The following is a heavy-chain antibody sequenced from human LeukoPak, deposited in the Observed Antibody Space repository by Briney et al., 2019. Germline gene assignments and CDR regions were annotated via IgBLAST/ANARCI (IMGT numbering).Heavy chain of an antibody. Sequence: PSETLSLTCTVSGYSISSGYYWGWIRQPPGKGLEWIGSIYYSGSTYYNPSLKSRVTISVDTSKNQFSLKLSSVTAADTAVYYCASREGYYSHFDYWGQGTLVTVSS. D-gene: IGHD3-3*01. J-gene: IGHJ4*02. CDR2: IYYSGST. CDR1: GYSISSGYY. CDR3: ASREGYYSHFDY. V-gene: IGHV4-38-2*02.